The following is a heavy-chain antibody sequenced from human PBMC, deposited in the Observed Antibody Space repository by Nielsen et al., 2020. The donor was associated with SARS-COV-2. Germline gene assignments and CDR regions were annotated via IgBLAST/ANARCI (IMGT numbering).Heavy chain of an antibody. D-gene: IGHD5-12*01. CDR2: IYFTGRT. CDR1: GASISSGGYF. CDR3: AREASGYDHYKYGMDV. J-gene: IGHJ6*02. Sequence: SETLSLTCTVSGASISSGGYFWRSIRQHPGKGLEWIGYIYFTGRTSYNPSLKSRVAMSVDTSKNQFSLDLKSVTAADTAVYYCAREASGYDHYKYGMDVWGLGATVTVSS. V-gene: IGHV4-31*03.